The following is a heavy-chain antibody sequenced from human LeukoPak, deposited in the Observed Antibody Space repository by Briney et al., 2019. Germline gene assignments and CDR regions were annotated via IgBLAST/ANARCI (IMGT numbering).Heavy chain of an antibody. J-gene: IGHJ1*01. Sequence: ASVKVSCKASGYTFTSYGISWVRQAPGQGLEWMGWISAYNGNTNYAQKLQGRVTMTTDTSTSTAYMELSSLRSEDTAVYYCATRRAYCSSTSCYAGEEYFQHWGQGTLVTVSS. CDR2: ISAYNGNT. D-gene: IGHD2-2*01. CDR3: ATRRAYCSSTSCYAGEEYFQH. CDR1: GYTFTSYG. V-gene: IGHV1-18*01.